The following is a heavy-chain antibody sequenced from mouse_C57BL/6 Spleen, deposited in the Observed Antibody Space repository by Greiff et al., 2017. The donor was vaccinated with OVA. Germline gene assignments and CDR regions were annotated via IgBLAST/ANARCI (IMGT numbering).Heavy chain of an antibody. CDR2: IYPRSGNT. CDR3: ARGGSLKYFDV. CDR1: GYTFTSYG. J-gene: IGHJ1*03. Sequence: VQLQESGAELARPGASVKLSCKASGYTFTSYGISWVKQRTGQGLEWIGEIYPRSGNTYYNEKFKGKATLTADKASSTAYMELRSLTSEDSAVYFSARGGSLKYFDVWGTGTTVTVSS. V-gene: IGHV1-81*01.